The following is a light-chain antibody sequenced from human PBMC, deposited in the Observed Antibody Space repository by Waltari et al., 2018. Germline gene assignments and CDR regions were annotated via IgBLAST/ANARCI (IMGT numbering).Light chain of an antibody. CDR3: SSYTSSTTLV. Sequence: QSALTQPASVSGSPGQSITISCTGTSIDVGGYNYVSWYQQHPGKAPKLMIYDVSNRPSGVSNRFSGSKSGNTASLTISGLQAEDEADYYCSSYTSSTTLVFGGGTKLTVL. CDR2: DVS. V-gene: IGLV2-14*03. J-gene: IGLJ3*02. CDR1: SIDVGGYNY.